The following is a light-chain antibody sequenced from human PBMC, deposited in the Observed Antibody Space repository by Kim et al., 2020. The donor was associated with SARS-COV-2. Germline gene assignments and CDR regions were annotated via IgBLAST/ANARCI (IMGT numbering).Light chain of an antibody. CDR3: QESYGTPSLT. V-gene: IGKV1-39*01. CDR2: AAS. CDR1: QSITNY. J-gene: IGKJ4*01. Sequence: SVGDRVSITCRASQSITNYLNWYQQKPGKAPSLLISAASSLQSGVPARFSGSGSGTHFTLTISSVQPEDFATYYCQESYGTPSLTFGDGTKVDIK.